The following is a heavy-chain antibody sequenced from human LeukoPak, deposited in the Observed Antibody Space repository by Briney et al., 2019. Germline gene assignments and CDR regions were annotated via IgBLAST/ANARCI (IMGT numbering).Heavy chain of an antibody. Sequence: PSETLSLTCTASGGSISSSSYYWGWIRQPPGKGLEWIGSIYYSGSTYHNPSLKSRVTISVDTSKNQFSLKLSSVTAADTAVYYCARQGDGYYYMDVWGKGTTVTVSS. D-gene: IGHD3-10*01. CDR1: GGSISSSSYY. J-gene: IGHJ6*03. CDR2: IYYSGST. CDR3: ARQGDGYYYMDV. V-gene: IGHV4-39*01.